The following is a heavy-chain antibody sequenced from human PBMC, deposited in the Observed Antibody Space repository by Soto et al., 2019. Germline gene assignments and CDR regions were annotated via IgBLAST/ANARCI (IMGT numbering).Heavy chain of an antibody. J-gene: IGHJ5*02. V-gene: IGHV1-69*02. CDR3: ARVHSSGWTNWFDP. Sequence: SVKVSCKAYGGTFSSYTISWVRQSPGQGLEWMGRIIPILGIANYAQKFQGRVTITADKSTSTAYMELSSLRSEDTAVYYCARVHSSGWTNWFDPWGQGTLVTVSS. D-gene: IGHD6-19*01. CDR2: IIPILGIA. CDR1: GGTFSSYT.